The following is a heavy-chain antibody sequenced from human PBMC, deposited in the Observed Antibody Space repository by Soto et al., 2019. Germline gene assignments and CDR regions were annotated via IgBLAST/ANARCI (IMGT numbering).Heavy chain of an antibody. Sequence: ASVKVSCKASGYTFTSYYMHWVRQAPGQGLEWMGIINPSGGSTSYAQKFQGRVTMTRDTSASTVYMELSSLRSEDTAVYYCAREHRDIVVVVAATSGLDYWGQGTLVTVS. D-gene: IGHD2-15*01. CDR3: AREHRDIVVVVAATSGLDY. J-gene: IGHJ4*02. CDR1: GYTFTSYY. CDR2: INPSGGST. V-gene: IGHV1-46*01.